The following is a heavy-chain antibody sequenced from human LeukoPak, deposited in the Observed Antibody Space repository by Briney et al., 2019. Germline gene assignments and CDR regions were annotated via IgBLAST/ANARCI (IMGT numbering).Heavy chain of an antibody. J-gene: IGHJ4*02. CDR1: GYTFTSYD. Sequence: ASVKVSCKASGYTFTSYDINWVRQATGQGLEWMGWMNPNSGNTGYAQKFQGRVTMTRNTSISTAYMELSSLRSEDTAVYYCARGSLVDFWSGYYSHIDYWGKGTLVTVSS. CDR3: ARGSLVDFWSGYYSHIDY. V-gene: IGHV1-8*01. D-gene: IGHD3-3*01. CDR2: MNPNSGNT.